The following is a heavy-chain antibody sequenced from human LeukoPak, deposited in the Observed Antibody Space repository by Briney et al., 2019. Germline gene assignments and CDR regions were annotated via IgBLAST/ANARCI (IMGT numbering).Heavy chain of an antibody. V-gene: IGHV1-2*02. Sequence: GASVKVSCKAPGYTFTGYYMHWVRQAPGQGLEWMGWINPNSGGTNYAQKFQGRVTMTRDTSISTAYMELSRLRSDDTAVYYCARTGYCSGGSCYGTVGYWGQGTLVTVSS. J-gene: IGHJ4*02. CDR1: GYTFTGYY. CDR2: INPNSGGT. D-gene: IGHD2-15*01. CDR3: ARTGYCSGGSCYGTVGY.